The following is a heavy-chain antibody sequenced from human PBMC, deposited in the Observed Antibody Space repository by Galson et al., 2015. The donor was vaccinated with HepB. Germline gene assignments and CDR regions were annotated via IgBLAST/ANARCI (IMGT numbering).Heavy chain of an antibody. V-gene: IGHV6-1*01. CDR3: ARNPEDPLFHTYYYDSSGYGYFDY. CDR2: TYYRSKWYN. J-gene: IGHJ4*02. CDR1: GDSISGNSAA. Sequence: AISGDSISGNSAAWNWIRQSPSRGLEWLGRTYYRSKWYNDYAVSVKSRITINPDTSKNQFSLQLNSVTPEDTAVYYCARNPEDPLFHTYYYDSSGYGYFDYWGQGTLVTVSS. D-gene: IGHD3-22*01.